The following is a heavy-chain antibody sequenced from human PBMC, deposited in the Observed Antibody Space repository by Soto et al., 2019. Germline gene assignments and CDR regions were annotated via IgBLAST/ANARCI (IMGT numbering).Heavy chain of an antibody. CDR1: GATFSSYA. D-gene: IGHD3-3*01. Sequence: SVKVSCKASGATFSSYAISWVRQAPGQGLEWMGGIIPIFGTANYAQKFQGRVTLTADESTSTAYMELSSLRSEDTAVYYCARENDFCSGYNGLRDYYYGMDVWGQGTTVTVSS. CDR2: IIPIFGTA. CDR3: ARENDFCSGYNGLRDYYYGMDV. J-gene: IGHJ6*02. V-gene: IGHV1-69*13.